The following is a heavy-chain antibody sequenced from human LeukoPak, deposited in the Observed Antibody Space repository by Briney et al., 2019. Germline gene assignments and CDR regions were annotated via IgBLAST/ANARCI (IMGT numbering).Heavy chain of an antibody. D-gene: IGHD3-10*01. V-gene: IGHV3-7*01. CDR2: IKQDGSEK. CDR3: AREGNFAGWFGASEDY. J-gene: IGHJ4*02. CDR1: GFTFSRYW. Sequence: GGSLRLSCAASGFTFSRYWMSWVRQAPGKGLEWVANIKQDGSEKYYVDSMKGRFTISRDNAKNSLYLQMNSLRAEDTAVYYCAREGNFAGWFGASEDYWGQGTLVTVSS.